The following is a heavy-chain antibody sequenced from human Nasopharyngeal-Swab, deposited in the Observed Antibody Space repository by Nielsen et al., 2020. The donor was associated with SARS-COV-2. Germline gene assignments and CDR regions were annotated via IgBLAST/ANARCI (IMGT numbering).Heavy chain of an antibody. CDR1: GGSISSYY. V-gene: IGHV4-59*08. CDR3: ARHHFQTIFGVVTSTWYFDY. D-gene: IGHD3-3*01. J-gene: IGHJ4*02. CDR2: IYYSGST. Sequence: SETLSLTCTVSGGSISSYYWSWIRQPPGKGLEWIGYIYYSGSTNYNPSFKSRVTISVDTSKNQFSLKLSSVTAADTAVYYCARHHFQTIFGVVTSTWYFDYWGQGTLVTVSS.